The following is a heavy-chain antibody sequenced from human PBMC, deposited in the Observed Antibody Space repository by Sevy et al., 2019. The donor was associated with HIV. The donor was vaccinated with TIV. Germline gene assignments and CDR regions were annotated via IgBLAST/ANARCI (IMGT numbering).Heavy chain of an antibody. V-gene: IGHV3-23*01. D-gene: IGHD2-2*01. CDR1: GFTFSSFG. CDR2: FSFGCGKI. CDR3: AREGCSKPHDY. Sequence: GGSLRLSCEASGFTFSSFGMSWVRQAPGKGLEWVSTFSFGCGKINYADSVKGRFTISRDNSKNTLYLQMNSLRAEDTALYYCAREGCSKPHDYWGQGTLVTVSS. J-gene: IGHJ4*02.